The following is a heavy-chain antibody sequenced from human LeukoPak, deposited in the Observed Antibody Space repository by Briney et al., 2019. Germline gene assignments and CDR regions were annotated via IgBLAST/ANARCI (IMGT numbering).Heavy chain of an antibody. CDR2: ISSNGGST. D-gene: IGHD4-23*01. CDR3: ARGPIRDYGGNSGDY. J-gene: IGHJ4*02. V-gene: IGHV3-64*01. CDR1: GFTFSSYA. Sequence: GGSLRLSCAASGFTFSSYAMHWVRQVPGKGLEYVSAISSNGGSTYYANSVKGRFTISRDNSKNTLYLQMGSLRAEDMAVYYCARGPIRDYGGNSGDYWGQGTLVTVSS.